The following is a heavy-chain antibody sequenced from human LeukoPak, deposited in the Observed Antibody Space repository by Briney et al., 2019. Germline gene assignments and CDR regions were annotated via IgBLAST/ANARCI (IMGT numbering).Heavy chain of an antibody. Sequence: GGSLRLSCAASGFTFSSYSMNWVRQAPGKGLEWVSSISSSSSYIYYADSVKGRFTISRDNAKNSLYLQMNSLRAEDTAVYYCAREGQVMVRGVVDYWGQGTLVTVSS. CDR2: ISSSSSYI. V-gene: IGHV3-21*01. J-gene: IGHJ4*02. CDR1: GFTFSSYS. D-gene: IGHD3-10*01. CDR3: AREGQVMVRGVVDY.